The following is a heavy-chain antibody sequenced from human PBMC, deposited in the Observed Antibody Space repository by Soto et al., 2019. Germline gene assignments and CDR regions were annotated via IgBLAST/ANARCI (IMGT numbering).Heavy chain of an antibody. D-gene: IGHD6-13*01. CDR3: AKDQGSSWYEIDY. J-gene: IGHJ4*02. CDR2: ISGSGDST. Sequence: GGSLRLSCAASGFTFSSYAMSWVRQAPGKGLEWVSGISGSGDSTYYADSVKGRFTISRDNSKNTLYLQMNSLRAEDTAVYYCAKDQGSSWYEIDYWGQGTLVTVSS. V-gene: IGHV3-23*01. CDR1: GFTFSSYA.